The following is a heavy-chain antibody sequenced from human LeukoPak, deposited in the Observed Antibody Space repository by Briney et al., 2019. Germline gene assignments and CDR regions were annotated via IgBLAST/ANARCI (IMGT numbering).Heavy chain of an antibody. CDR2: IYTSGRT. J-gene: IGHJ6*03. Sequence: SETLSLTCTVSGVPISSGSDYWSWIRQPAGKGLEWIGRIYTSGRTNYHPSLNSRVPISVDTSKNQFALRLISGTGADTAVYYCAREGREFDSTGSRYFYYYMDVWGKGTTVTVSS. V-gene: IGHV4-61*02. D-gene: IGHD1-14*01. CDR1: GVPISSGSDY. CDR3: AREGREFDSTGSRYFYYYMDV.